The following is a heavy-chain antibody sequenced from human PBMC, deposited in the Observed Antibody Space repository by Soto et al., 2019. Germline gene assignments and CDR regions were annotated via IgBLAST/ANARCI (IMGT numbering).Heavy chain of an antibody. J-gene: IGHJ4*02. D-gene: IGHD3-22*01. CDR2: IYTGDSDT. V-gene: IGHV5-51*01. CDR1: GHIFSNYW. Sequence: PGESLKISCKGSGHIFSNYWIGWVRQMPGKGLEWMGIIYTGDSDTRYSPSFQGQVTITVDKSINTAYLQWSRLKASDTAIYYCARQRVLGTSGYYYFENWGQGTQVTVSS. CDR3: ARQRVLGTSGYYYFEN.